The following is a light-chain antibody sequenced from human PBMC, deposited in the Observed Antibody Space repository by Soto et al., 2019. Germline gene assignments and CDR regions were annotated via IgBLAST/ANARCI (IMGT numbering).Light chain of an antibody. CDR2: NNN. CDR3: ATWDDGLNSGV. V-gene: IGLV1-44*01. Sequence: QAVVTQPPSVSGTPGQRVTISCSGRSSNIGSNAVNWYQQFPGRAPKVLIYNNNERPSGVPDRFSGSTSGTSASLAISGLQSEDDADYYCATWDDGLNSGVFGGGTQLTVL. J-gene: IGLJ3*02. CDR1: SSNIGSNA.